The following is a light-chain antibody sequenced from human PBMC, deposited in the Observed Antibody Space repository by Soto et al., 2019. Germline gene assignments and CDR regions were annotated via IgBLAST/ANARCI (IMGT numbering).Light chain of an antibody. Sequence: QSALTQPRSVSGSPGQSVTISCTGTSSDVGNYNFVSWYQQHPGKAPKLVIYEVSKRSSGVPDRFSGSKSGNTASLTISGLQAEDEADYYCCSYTDTFYVFGIGTKVTVL. CDR1: SSDVGNYNF. CDR3: CSYTDTFYV. J-gene: IGLJ1*01. CDR2: EVS. V-gene: IGLV2-11*01.